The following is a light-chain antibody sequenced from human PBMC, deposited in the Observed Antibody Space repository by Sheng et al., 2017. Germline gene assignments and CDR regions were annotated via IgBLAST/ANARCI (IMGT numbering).Light chain of an antibody. Sequence: DIQMTQSPSTLSASVGDRVTITCRASQSISTWLAWYQQKPGKAPKLLIYKASNLESGVPSRFSGSGSGTDFTLTISSLQPDDFATYYCQQYNSYSRTFGQGTKV. CDR1: QSISTW. CDR2: KAS. V-gene: IGKV1-5*03. CDR3: QQYNSYSRT. J-gene: IGKJ1*01.